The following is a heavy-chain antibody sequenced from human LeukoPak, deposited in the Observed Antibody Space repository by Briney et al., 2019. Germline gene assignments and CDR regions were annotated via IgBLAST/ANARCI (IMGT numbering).Heavy chain of an antibody. V-gene: IGHV1-18*01. CDR1: GYSFASYG. CDR3: ARDKMTSNAFNM. J-gene: IGHJ3*02. D-gene: IGHD5-24*01. Sequence: ASVKVSCKTSGYSFASYGINWVRQAPGQGLEWLGWIKSDNYNTNYAQKFQGRVTMTKDTSTNTAYLELMNLRSDDTAVYYCARDKMTSNAFNMWGQGTMVTVSS. CDR2: IKSDNYNT.